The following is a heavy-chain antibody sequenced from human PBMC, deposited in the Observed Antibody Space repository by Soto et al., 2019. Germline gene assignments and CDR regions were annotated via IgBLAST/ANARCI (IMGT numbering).Heavy chain of an antibody. J-gene: IGHJ4*02. V-gene: IGHV4-34*01. D-gene: IGHD6-13*01. CDR1: GGSFSGYY. CDR3: ARGLQQLAYFDY. CDR2: INHSGST. Sequence: PSETLSLTCAVYGGSFSGYYWSWIRQPPGKGLEWIGEINHSGSTNYNPSLKSRVTISVDTSKNQFSLKLSSVTAADTAVYYCARGLQQLAYFDYWGQGTLVTVSS.